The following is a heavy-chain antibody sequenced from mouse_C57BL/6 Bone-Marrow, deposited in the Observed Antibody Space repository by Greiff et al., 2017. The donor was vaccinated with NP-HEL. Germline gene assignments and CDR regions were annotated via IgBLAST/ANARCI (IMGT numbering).Heavy chain of an antibody. Sequence: EVQLQQSVAELVRPGASVKLSCTASGFNIKNTYMHWVKQRPEQGLEWIGRIDPANGNTKYAPKFQGKATLTADTSSNTAYLQLSSLTSEDTAIYYCARGYYGSSYLYWYFDVWGTGTTVTVSS. D-gene: IGHD1-1*01. CDR2: IDPANGNT. J-gene: IGHJ1*03. CDR1: GFNIKNTY. V-gene: IGHV14-3*01. CDR3: ARGYYGSSYLYWYFDV.